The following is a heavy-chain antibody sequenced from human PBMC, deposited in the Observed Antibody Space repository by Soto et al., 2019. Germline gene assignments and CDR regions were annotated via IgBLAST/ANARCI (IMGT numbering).Heavy chain of an antibody. J-gene: IGHJ4*02. CDR3: ARENYYALDY. D-gene: IGHD3-10*01. CDR1: SGSISSYN. CDR2: INYSGST. Sequence: ETLTLTCAVSSGSISSYNWNWVRQPPGKGLEWIGFINYSGSTHYNPSLKSRVTISLDTSKNQFSLKLNSVTAADTDVYYCARENYYALDYWGPGTLVTVSS. V-gene: IGHV4-59*01.